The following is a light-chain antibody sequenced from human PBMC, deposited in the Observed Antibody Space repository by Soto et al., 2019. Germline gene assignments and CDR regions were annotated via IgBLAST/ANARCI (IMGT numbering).Light chain of an antibody. CDR1: QGIGNW. CDR2: GAT. V-gene: IGKV1D-12*01. CDR3: LQGDSFPIT. J-gene: IGKJ5*01. Sequence: DIQMTQSPSSVSASVGDRVTITCRASQGIGNWLAWYQQRPGKAPKVLIYGATSLESGVPSRFSGSGSGTAFTLTIDSLQSEDFATYYCLQGDSFPITFGQGTRLEIK.